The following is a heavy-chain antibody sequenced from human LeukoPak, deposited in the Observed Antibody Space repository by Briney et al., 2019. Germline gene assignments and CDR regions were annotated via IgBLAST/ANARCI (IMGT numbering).Heavy chain of an antibody. J-gene: IGHJ6*03. CDR2: IYYSRST. CDR1: GGSISSHY. CDR3: ARVKWDSSGYSVYYYYYMDV. D-gene: IGHD3-22*01. Sequence: SDTLSLTCTVSGGSISSHYWSWIRQPPGKGLEGIGYIYYSRSTNYNPSLKSRVTISVDTSKNQFSLKLSSVTAADTAVYYCARVKWDSSGYSVYYYYYMDVWGKGTTVTVSS. V-gene: IGHV4-59*11.